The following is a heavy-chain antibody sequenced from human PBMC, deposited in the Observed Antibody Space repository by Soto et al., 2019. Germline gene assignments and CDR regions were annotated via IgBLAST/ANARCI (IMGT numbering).Heavy chain of an antibody. D-gene: IGHD5-12*01. V-gene: IGHV3-74*01. CDR3: ARGARGLYFMDV. CDR2: IKGDLITT. Sequence: EVQVVESGGGLVQPGGSLRLSCAASGFTFSDYWMHWVRQAPGKGLVWVSRIKGDLITTNYADSVKGRFTISRDNARNTVFLQIGSLRAEDTAVYYCARGARGLYFMDVWGKGTTVTVSS. CDR1: GFTFSDYW. J-gene: IGHJ6*03.